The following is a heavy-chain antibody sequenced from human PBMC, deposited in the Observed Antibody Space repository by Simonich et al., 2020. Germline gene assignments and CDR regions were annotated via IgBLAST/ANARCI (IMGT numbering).Heavy chain of an antibody. CDR1: GYTFTGYY. J-gene: IGHJ3*02. CDR2: VNPNSGGT. D-gene: IGHD6-6*01. Sequence: QVQLVQSGAEVKKPGASVKVSCKASGYTFTGYYMHWVRQAPGQGLEWRGWVNPNSGGTNYAQKFQGRVTMTRDTSSCTAYMELSRLRSDDTAVYYCARARLYSSSHAFDIWGQGTMVTVSS. CDR3: ARARLYSSSHAFDI. V-gene: IGHV1-2*02.